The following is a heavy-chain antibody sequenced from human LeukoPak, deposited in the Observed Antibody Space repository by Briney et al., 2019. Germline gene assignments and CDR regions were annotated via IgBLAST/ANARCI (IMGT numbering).Heavy chain of an antibody. Sequence: PGRSLRLSCAASGFTFSSYGMHWVRQAPGKGLEWVAVISYDGSNKYYVDSVKGRCTISRDNAKNSLYLQMNSLRAEDTAVYYCARGPIVATIGYYLVVTAIERYYYYYMDVWGKGTTVTISS. D-gene: IGHD2-21*02. V-gene: IGHV3-30*03. CDR3: ARGPIVATIGYYLVVTAIERYYYYYMDV. CDR1: GFTFSSYG. J-gene: IGHJ6*03. CDR2: ISYDGSNK.